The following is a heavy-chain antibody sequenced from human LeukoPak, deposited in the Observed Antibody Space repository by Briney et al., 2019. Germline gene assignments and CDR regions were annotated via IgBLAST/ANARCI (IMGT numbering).Heavy chain of an antibody. CDR2: IYYSGST. Sequence: PWETLSLTCAVSGGSISSYYLSWIRQPPGKGLEWIGYIYYSGSTNYNPSLKSRVTISVDPSKNQFSLKLSSVTAADTAVYYCARHRGYGFDYWGQGTLVTVS. D-gene: IGHD3-10*01. CDR3: ARHRGYGFDY. V-gene: IGHV4-59*08. CDR1: GGSISSYY. J-gene: IGHJ4*02.